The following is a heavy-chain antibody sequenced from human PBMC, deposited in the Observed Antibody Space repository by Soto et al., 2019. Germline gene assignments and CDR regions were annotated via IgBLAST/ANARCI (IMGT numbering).Heavy chain of an antibody. Sequence: PSETLSLTCTVSGGSIDSGDYYWSWIRQPPGKGLEWIGYVYYSGTTNYNPFLKSQVTLSLDKSKNQLSLKINSVTAADTAVYYCARDVFAPSNYFDPLGQGTLVTVSS. D-gene: IGHD2-8*01. J-gene: IGHJ5*02. CDR3: ARDVFAPSNYFDP. V-gene: IGHV4-61*08. CDR2: VYYSGTT. CDR1: GGSIDSGDYY.